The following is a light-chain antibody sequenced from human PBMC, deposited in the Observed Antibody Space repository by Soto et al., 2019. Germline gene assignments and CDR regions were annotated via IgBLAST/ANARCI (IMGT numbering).Light chain of an antibody. Sequence: EIVMTQSPATLSVSPGERATLSCRASQSVSSNLAWYQQKPGQAPRLLIYGASTRATVIPARFSGSGSGTEFTLTISSLQSEDFAVYYCQQHNNWLLPFGGGTKVEIK. CDR1: QSVSSN. V-gene: IGKV3-15*01. CDR3: QQHNNWLLP. CDR2: GAS. J-gene: IGKJ4*01.